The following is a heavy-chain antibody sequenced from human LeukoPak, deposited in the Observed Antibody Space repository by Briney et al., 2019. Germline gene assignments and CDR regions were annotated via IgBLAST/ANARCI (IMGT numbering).Heavy chain of an antibody. CDR3: AKSGGHQPIIRTRYYYMDV. V-gene: IGHV3-23*01. CDR2: ISGSGGST. CDR1: GFTFSSYG. Sequence: GGTLRLSCAASGFTFSSYGMSWVRQAPGKGLEWVSAISGSGGSTYYADSVKGRFTISRDNSKNTLYLQMNSLRAEDTAVYYCAKSGGHQPIIRTRYYYMDVWGKGTTVTVSS. D-gene: IGHD2-2*01. J-gene: IGHJ6*03.